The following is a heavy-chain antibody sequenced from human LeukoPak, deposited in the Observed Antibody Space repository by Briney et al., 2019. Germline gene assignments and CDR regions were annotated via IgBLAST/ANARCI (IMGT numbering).Heavy chain of an antibody. CDR3: ARALTGGYGGNGHYFDY. Sequence: GGSLRLSCVASGFTVSSNYMSWVRQAPGKGLEWVSAIYSGGSTYYADSVKGRFTISRDNSKNTLYLQMNSLRAEETAVYYCARALTGGYGGNGHYFDYWGQGTLVTVSS. CDR1: GFTVSSNY. CDR2: IYSGGST. D-gene: IGHD4-23*01. J-gene: IGHJ4*02. V-gene: IGHV3-66*01.